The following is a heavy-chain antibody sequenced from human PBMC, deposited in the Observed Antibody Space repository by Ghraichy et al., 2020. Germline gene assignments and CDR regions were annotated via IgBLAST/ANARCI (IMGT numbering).Heavy chain of an antibody. J-gene: IGHJ5*02. V-gene: IGHV4-59*08. CDR3: ARQDTGGFDP. CDR2: VYYSGNT. CDR1: GGSISSDF. D-gene: IGHD3-10*01. Sequence: SETLSLTCTVSGGSISSDFWSWIRQPPGKKLEWIGYVYYSGNTNYNPSLESRVTIPVDRSKNQFSLNLRSVTAADTAVYYCARQDTGGFDPWGQGTLVTVAS.